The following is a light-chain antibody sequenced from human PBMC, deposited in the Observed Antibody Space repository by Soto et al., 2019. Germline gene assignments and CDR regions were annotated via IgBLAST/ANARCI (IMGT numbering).Light chain of an antibody. Sequence: EIVLTQSPVTLSLSPGDSATLSCRASQNVNTYLAWYQQKPGLAPRLLIFDASDRATGIPPRFSGSGSGTDFTLTITSLEPEDFAVYYCQHRSGWPAITFGQGTRLEMK. CDR1: QNVNTY. CDR3: QHRSGWPAIT. V-gene: IGKV3-11*01. CDR2: DAS. J-gene: IGKJ5*01.